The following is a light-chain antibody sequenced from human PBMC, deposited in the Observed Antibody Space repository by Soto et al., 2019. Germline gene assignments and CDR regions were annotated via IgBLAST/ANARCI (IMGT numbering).Light chain of an antibody. Sequence: EIVLTQSPATLSLSPGERATLSCRASQSVSSYLAWYQQKPGQAPRLLIYDASNGATGIPARFSGSGSGTDFTLTISSLEPEDFAVYYCQQRSRFGGGTKVEIK. CDR3: QQRSR. J-gene: IGKJ4*01. CDR2: DAS. CDR1: QSVSSY. V-gene: IGKV3-11*01.